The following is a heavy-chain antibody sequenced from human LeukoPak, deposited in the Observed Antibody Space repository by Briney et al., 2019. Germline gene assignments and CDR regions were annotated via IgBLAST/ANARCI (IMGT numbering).Heavy chain of an antibody. V-gene: IGHV4-34*01. CDR1: GGSFSGYF. CDR3: ASSFYYDSRDY. D-gene: IGHD3-22*01. J-gene: IGHJ4*02. Sequence: SETLSLTCVVYGGSFSGYFWSCIRQPPGKGLEWIGEITPSGSTNYNPSLKSRVSISIDTSKKKLSLRLTSVTAADSAVYYCASSFYYDSRDYWGQGTLVTVSS. CDR2: ITPSGST.